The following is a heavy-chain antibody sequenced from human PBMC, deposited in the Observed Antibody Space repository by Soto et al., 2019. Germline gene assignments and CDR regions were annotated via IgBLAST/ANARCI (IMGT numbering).Heavy chain of an antibody. CDR2: INPSGGST. CDR1: GYTFTSYH. V-gene: IGHV1-46*01. D-gene: IGHD5-12*01. J-gene: IGHJ3*02. CDR3: VESSGYYDAFDI. Sequence: GASVKVSCKASGYTFTSYHMHRVRQAPGQGLEWMGIINPSGGSTSYAQKFQGRVTMTRDTSTSTVYMELSSLRSEDTAVYYCVESSGYYDAFDIWGQGTMVTVSS.